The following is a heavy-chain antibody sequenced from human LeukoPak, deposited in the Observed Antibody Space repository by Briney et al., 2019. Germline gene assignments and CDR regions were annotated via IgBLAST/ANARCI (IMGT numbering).Heavy chain of an antibody. CDR3: ARGVAEAGIGGRAFDI. D-gene: IGHD6-19*01. J-gene: IGHJ3*02. CDR1: GFTFSSYW. CDR2: IKQDGSEK. Sequence: PGGSLRLSCAASGFTFSSYWMNWVRQAPGKGLEWVANIKQDGSEKYYVDSVKGRFTISRDNAKNSLYLQMYSLRAEDTAVYYCARGVAEAGIGGRAFDIWGQGTRVTVSS. V-gene: IGHV3-7*05.